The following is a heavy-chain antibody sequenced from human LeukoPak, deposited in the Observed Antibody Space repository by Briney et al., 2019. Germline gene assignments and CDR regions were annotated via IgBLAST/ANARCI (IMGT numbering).Heavy chain of an antibody. D-gene: IGHD3-16*02. CDR3: AFYRRNPLDY. CDR1: GFTVSSNY. J-gene: IGHJ4*02. V-gene: IGHV3-66*02. Sequence: GGSLRLSCAASGFTVSSNYMSWVRQAPGKGLEWVSVIYSGGSTYYADSVKGRFTISRDNSRNTLYLQMNSLRAEDTAVYYCAFYRRNPLDYWGQGTLVTVSS. CDR2: IYSGGST.